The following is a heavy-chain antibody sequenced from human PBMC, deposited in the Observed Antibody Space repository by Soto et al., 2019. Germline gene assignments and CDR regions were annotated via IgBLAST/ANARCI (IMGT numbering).Heavy chain of an antibody. CDR2: IYPGDSDT. CDR1: GYVSTPFW. V-gene: IGHV5-51*01. CDR3: ASRKKTTDAFDV. J-gene: IGHJ3*01. D-gene: IGHD1-1*01. Sequence: GESLKISCKASGYVSTPFWICCFLHMPGKGLEWMGFIYPGDSDTRYSPSFQDQVTISADKSITTAYLQWSSLKASDTAMYYCASRKKTTDAFDVWGQGTMVTVSS.